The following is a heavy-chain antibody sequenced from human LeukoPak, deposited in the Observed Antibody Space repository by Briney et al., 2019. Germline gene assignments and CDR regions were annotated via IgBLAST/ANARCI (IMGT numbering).Heavy chain of an antibody. D-gene: IGHD2-2*01. CDR2: ISGSGGST. CDR3: ATRGLVVVPAAGNWFDP. Sequence: GGSLRLSCAASGFTFSSYAMSWVRQAPGKGLDWVSAISGSGGSTYYADSVKGRFTISRDNSKNTLCLQMNSLRDEDTAIYYCATRGLVVVPAAGNWFDPWGQGTLVTVSS. CDR1: GFTFSSYA. J-gene: IGHJ5*02. V-gene: IGHV3-23*01.